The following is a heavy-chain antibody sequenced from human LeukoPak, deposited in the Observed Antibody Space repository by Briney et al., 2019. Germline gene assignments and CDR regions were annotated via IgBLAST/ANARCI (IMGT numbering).Heavy chain of an antibody. J-gene: IGHJ5*02. CDR3: ARGLIHYYDSSGYYFRTYNCFDP. Sequence: SETLSLTCAVYGGSFSGYYWSWIRQPPGKGLEWIGEINHSGSTNYNPSLKSRVTISVDTSKNQFSLKPSSVTAADTAVYYCARGLIHYYDSSGYYFRTYNCFDPWGQGTLVTVSS. D-gene: IGHD3-22*01. V-gene: IGHV4-34*01. CDR2: INHSGST. CDR1: GGSFSGYY.